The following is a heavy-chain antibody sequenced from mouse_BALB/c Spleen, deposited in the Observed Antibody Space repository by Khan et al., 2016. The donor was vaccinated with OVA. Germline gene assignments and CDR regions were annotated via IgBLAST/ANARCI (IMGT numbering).Heavy chain of an antibody. D-gene: IGHD2-1*01. Sequence: EVELVESGGGFVKPGGSLKLSCAVSGFTFSNYGLSWVRQTPEKRLEWVATISSGGSYTYYPDSVKGRFTISRDNAEYTLYLQMNRLSSEDTALYVSARSPGNYAGGYFDYWDRGTDLTVSA. CDR3: ARSPGNYAGGYFDY. CDR2: ISSGGSYT. J-gene: IGHJ2*01. CDR1: GFTFSNYG. V-gene: IGHV5-9-3*01.